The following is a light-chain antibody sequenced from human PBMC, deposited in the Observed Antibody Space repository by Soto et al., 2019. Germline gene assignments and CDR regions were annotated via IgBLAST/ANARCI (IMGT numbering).Light chain of an antibody. V-gene: IGKV3-15*01. CDR2: GAS. Sequence: EIVMTQSPATLSVSPGERATLSCRASQSVSNNLAWYQQKPGQAPGLLIYGASTRATGIPARFSGSGSGTEFTLTISSLQSEDFAVYYCQQYNTWSPLTFGGGTKVETK. CDR3: QQYNTWSPLT. CDR1: QSVSNN. J-gene: IGKJ4*01.